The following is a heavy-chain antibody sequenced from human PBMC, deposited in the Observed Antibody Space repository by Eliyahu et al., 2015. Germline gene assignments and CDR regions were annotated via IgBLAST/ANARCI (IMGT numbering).Heavy chain of an antibody. Sequence: QVQLVESGGGXVQPGXSXRLSCAASGVTFSSYGMHWVRQAPGKGLEWVAVISYDGSNKYYADSVKGRFTISRDNSKNTLYLQMNSLRAEDTAVYYCAKDGRGDFWSASIDPWGQGTLVTVSS. D-gene: IGHD3-3*01. J-gene: IGHJ5*02. CDR2: ISYDGSNK. CDR1: GVTFSSYG. V-gene: IGHV3-30*18. CDR3: AKDGRGDFWSASIDP.